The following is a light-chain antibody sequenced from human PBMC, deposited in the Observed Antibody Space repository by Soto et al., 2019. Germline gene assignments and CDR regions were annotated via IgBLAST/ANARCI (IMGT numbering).Light chain of an antibody. CDR3: QQYNNWPLT. CDR1: QSVSSK. J-gene: IGKJ4*01. CDR2: GAS. V-gene: IGKV3-15*01. Sequence: EIVMTQSPATLSVSPGERATLSCRASQSVSSKLAWYQQKPGQAPRLLIYGASTRATGIPARFSGCGSGTECTLTISSLQSEDFAVYYCQQYNNWPLTFGGGTKVEIK.